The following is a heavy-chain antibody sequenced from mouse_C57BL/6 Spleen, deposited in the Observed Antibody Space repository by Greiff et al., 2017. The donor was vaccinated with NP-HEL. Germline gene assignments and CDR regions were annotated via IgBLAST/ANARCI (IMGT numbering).Heavy chain of an antibody. J-gene: IGHJ2*01. CDR3: ARQGGRGYYFDY. V-gene: IGHV5-6*01. CDR2: ISSGGSYT. D-gene: IGHD3-3*01. Sequence: EVQRVESGGDLVKPGGSLKLSCAASGFTFSSYGMSWVRQTPDKRLEWVATISSGGSYTYYPDSVKGRFTISRDNAKNTLYLQMSSLKSEDTAMYYCARQGGRGYYFDYWGQGTTLTVSS. CDR1: GFTFSSYG.